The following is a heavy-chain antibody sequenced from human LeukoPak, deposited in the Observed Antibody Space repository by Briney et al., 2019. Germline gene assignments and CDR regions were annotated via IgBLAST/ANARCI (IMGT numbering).Heavy chain of an antibody. J-gene: IGHJ6*03. CDR2: IYHIGST. Sequence: SESLTLTCNVSGYSISSGYYWGWIRQPPGKGLEWIGSIYHIGSTYYNPSLKSRVTISVDTSKNQFSLKLSSVTAADTAVYYCARIVGATMFYYYYYMDVWGKGTTVTVSS. CDR3: ARIVGATMFYYYYYMDV. V-gene: IGHV4-38-2*02. CDR1: GYSISSGYY. D-gene: IGHD1-26*01.